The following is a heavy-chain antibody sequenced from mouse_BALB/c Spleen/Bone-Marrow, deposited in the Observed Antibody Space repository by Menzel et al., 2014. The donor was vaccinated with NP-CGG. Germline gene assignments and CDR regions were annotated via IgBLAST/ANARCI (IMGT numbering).Heavy chain of an antibody. CDR2: INPGSAGT. Sequence: VQVVESGAELVRPGTSVKVSCKASGYAFTNYLIGWVKQRPGQGLEWIGMINPGSAGTNYNEKFKGKATLTADKSSSTAYMQLSSLTSDDSAVYFCARELPRGFAYWGQGTLVTVSA. V-gene: IGHV1-54*03. CDR1: GYAFTNYL. CDR3: ARELPRGFAY. D-gene: IGHD1-1*01. J-gene: IGHJ3*01.